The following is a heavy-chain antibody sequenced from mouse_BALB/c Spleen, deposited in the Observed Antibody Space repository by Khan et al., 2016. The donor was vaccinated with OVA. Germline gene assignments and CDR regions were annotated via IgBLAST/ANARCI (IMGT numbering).Heavy chain of an antibody. Sequence: QIQLVQSEPELKKPGETVKISCKASGYTFTNYGMNWVKQAPGKGLKWMGWINTYTGEPTYADDFKGRFAFSLEPSASTSYLQINNLKNEDTATDFCARMKPYWYFDVWGAGTTVTVSS. CDR3: ARMKPYWYFDV. CDR2: INTYTGEP. CDR1: GYTFTNYG. V-gene: IGHV9-3-1*01. J-gene: IGHJ1*01.